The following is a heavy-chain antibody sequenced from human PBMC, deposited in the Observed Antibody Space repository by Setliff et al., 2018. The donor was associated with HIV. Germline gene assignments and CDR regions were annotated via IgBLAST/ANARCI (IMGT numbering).Heavy chain of an antibody. Sequence: SVKVSCKASGDTFSSYTISWVRQAPGQGLEWMGGLIPIFGTANYAQKFKGRVTITADESTSTVYMELSSLRTEDTAVYYCARDRRDDYVWGSYRQFDYWGQGTLVTVTS. CDR3: ARDRRDDYVWGSYRQFDY. V-gene: IGHV1-69*13. J-gene: IGHJ4*02. CDR1: GDTFSSYT. D-gene: IGHD3-16*02. CDR2: LIPIFGTA.